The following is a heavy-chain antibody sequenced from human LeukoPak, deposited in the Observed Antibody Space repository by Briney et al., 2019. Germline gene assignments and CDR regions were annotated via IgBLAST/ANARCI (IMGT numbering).Heavy chain of an antibody. Sequence: GGSLRLSCTASGFTFGEYAMSWIRQAPGKGLEWVGFIRSKAYGETADYAASVKGRFTISRDDSKAIAYLQMNSLKTEDTAVYHCTRDRGAYNLYDYWGQGTLVTVSS. CDR3: TRDRGAYNLYDY. CDR1: GFTFGEYA. D-gene: IGHD1-1*01. V-gene: IGHV3-49*03. CDR2: IRSKAYGETA. J-gene: IGHJ4*02.